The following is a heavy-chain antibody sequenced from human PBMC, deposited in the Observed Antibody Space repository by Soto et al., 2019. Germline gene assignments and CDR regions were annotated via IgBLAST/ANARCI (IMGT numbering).Heavy chain of an antibody. CDR2: MNPNSGNT. V-gene: IGHV1-8*01. CDR1: GYTLSFD. J-gene: IGHJ5*02. Sequence: GASVKVSCKASGYTLSFDTNWVRQATGQGLEWMGWMNPNSGNTGYAQKFQGRVTITADKSTSTAYMELSSLRSEDTAVYYCVRESTPTRWFDPWGQGTLVTVSS. D-gene: IGHD2-2*01. CDR3: VRESTPTRWFDP.